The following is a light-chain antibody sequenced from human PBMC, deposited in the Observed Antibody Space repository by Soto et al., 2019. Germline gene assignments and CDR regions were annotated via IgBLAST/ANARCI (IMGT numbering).Light chain of an antibody. V-gene: IGKV3-15*01. CDR3: QQYNNWPRT. CDR2: GAS. CDR1: QSVSSD. Sequence: EIVMTQYTATLSVSPGERATLSCRASQSVSSDLAWYHQKPGQAPRLLIYGASTRATGIPARFSGSGSGTEFTLTIFSLQSEDFAVYYCQQYNNWPRTFGQGTKV. J-gene: IGKJ1*01.